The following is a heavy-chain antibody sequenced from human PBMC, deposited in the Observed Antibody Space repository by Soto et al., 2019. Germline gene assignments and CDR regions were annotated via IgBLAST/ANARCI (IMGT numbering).Heavy chain of an antibody. J-gene: IGHJ4*02. V-gene: IGHV1-46*01. CDR2: INPSGGST. CDR1: GYTFTSYY. D-gene: IGHD6-13*01. CDR3: ARVKVPGIAAAGTLDY. Sequence: GASVKVSCKASGYTFTSYYMHWVRQAPGQGLEWMGIINPSGGSTSYAQKFQGRVTMTRDTSTSTVYMELSSLRSEDTAVYYCARVKVPGIAAAGTLDYWGQGTLVTVSS.